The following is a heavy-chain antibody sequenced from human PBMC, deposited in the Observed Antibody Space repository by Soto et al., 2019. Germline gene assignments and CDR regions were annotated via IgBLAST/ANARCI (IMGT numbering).Heavy chain of an antibody. CDR2: TDPSDSQT. V-gene: IGHV5-10-1*01. Sequence: GESLKISCKGSGYSFAGYWITWVRQKPGKGLEWMGRTDPSDSQTYYSPSFRGHVTISATKSITTVFLQWSSLRASDTAMYYCARQIYDSDTGPNFQYYFDSWGQGTPVTVSS. CDR3: ARQIYDSDTGPNFQYYFDS. CDR1: GYSFAGYW. J-gene: IGHJ4*02. D-gene: IGHD3-22*01.